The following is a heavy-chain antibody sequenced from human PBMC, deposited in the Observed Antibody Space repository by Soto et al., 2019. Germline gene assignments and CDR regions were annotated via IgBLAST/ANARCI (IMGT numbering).Heavy chain of an antibody. D-gene: IGHD2-15*01. CDR1: GGSISSGGYY. CDR3: ARKGYCSGGSCHPPTADAFDI. V-gene: IGHV4-31*03. J-gene: IGHJ3*02. Sequence: QVQLQESGPGLVKPSQTLSLTCTVSGGSISSGGYYWSWIRQHPGKGLEGIGYIYYSGSTYYNPSLKGRVTITVDKSKNQCYLKLSYVTAADKAVYYCARKGYCSGGSCHPPTADAFDIWGQGTMVTVSS. CDR2: IYYSGST.